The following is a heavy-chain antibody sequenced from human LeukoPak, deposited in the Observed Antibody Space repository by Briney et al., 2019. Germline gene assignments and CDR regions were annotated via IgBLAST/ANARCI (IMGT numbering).Heavy chain of an antibody. CDR3: ASLEDGPWYYYYYMDV. CDR2: IIPIFGTA. J-gene: IGHJ6*03. CDR1: GGTFSSYA. V-gene: IGHV1-69*05. D-gene: IGHD5-24*01. Sequence: EASVKVSCKASGGTFSSYAISWVRQAPGQGLEWMGGIIPIFGTANYAQKIQGRVTITTDESTSTAYMELSSLRSEDTAVYYCASLEDGPWYYYYYMDVWGKGTTVTVSS.